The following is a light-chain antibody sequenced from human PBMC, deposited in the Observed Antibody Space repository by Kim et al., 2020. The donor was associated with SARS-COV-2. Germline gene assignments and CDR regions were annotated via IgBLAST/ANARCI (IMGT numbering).Light chain of an antibody. J-gene: IGLJ2*01. V-gene: IGLV3-1*01. Sequence: SYELTQPPSVSVSPGQTASLTCSGTRLGDKFASWYHQKPDQSPILVMYQDNRRPSGIPERFDGSNSGNTATLTISETQTVDEADYYCQAWDTTVLFVGG. CDR2: QDN. CDR3: QAWDTTVLF. CDR1: RLGDKF.